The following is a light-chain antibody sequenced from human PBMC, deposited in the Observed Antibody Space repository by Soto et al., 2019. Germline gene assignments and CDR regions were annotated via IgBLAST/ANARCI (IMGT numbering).Light chain of an antibody. CDR1: QSVNTNY. V-gene: IGKV3-20*01. Sequence: EVVLTQSPGTLSLSPGERATLSCRASQSVNTNYLAWYQQKSGQAPRLLIYVASSRATGIPDRFSGSGSGTDFTLTINRLEPDDLAAYFCQQYGSSPITVGQGTRLEIK. CDR3: QQYGSSPIT. CDR2: VAS. J-gene: IGKJ5*01.